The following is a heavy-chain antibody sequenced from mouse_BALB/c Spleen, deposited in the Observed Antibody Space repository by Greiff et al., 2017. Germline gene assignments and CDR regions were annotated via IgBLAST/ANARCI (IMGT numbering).Heavy chain of an antibody. CDR2: ISTYYGDA. J-gene: IGHJ3*01. D-gene: IGHD4-1*01. CDR1: GYTFTDYA. CDR3: ATGDWFAY. Sequence: VQLQESGAELVRPGVSVKISCKGSGYTFTDYAMHWVKQSHAKSLEWIGVISTYYGDASYNQKFKGKATMTVDKSSSTAYMELARLTSEDSAIYYCATGDWFAYWGQGTLVTVSA. V-gene: IGHV1S137*01.